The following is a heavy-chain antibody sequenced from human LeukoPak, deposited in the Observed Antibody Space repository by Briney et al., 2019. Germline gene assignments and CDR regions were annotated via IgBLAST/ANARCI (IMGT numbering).Heavy chain of an antibody. Sequence: GGSLRLSCAASGFTVSSNYMSWVRQAPGKGLEWVSVIYSGGSTYYADSVKGRFTISRDNSKNTLYLQMNSLRAEDTAVYYCAKEEVVVVAATRFDYWGQGTLVTVSS. CDR3: AKEEVVVVAATRFDY. V-gene: IGHV3-53*01. CDR2: IYSGGST. D-gene: IGHD2-15*01. CDR1: GFTVSSNY. J-gene: IGHJ4*02.